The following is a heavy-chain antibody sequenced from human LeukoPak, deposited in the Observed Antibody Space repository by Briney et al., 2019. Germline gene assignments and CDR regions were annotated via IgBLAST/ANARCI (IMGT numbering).Heavy chain of an antibody. D-gene: IGHD3-10*01. CDR3: ARGAGGYYYYYYYMDV. CDR1: GYTFTGYY. Sequence: GASVKVSCKASGYTFTGYYMHWVRQAPGQGLEWMGWINPNSGGTNYAQKFQGRVTMTRDTSISTAYMELSRLRSDDTAVYYCARGAGGYYYYYYYMDVWGKGTTVTVSS. J-gene: IGHJ6*03. CDR2: INPNSGGT. V-gene: IGHV1-2*02.